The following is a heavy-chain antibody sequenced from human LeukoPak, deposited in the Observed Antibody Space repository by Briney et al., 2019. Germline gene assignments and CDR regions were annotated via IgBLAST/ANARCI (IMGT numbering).Heavy chain of an antibody. CDR3: AKGPKLLWFGKRVY. J-gene: IGHJ4*02. D-gene: IGHD3-10*01. CDR1: GFTFSSYG. CDR2: IRYDGSNK. V-gene: IGHV3-30*02. Sequence: GGSLRLSCAASGFTFSSYGMHWVRQAPGKGLEWVAFIRYDGSNKYYADSVKGRFTISRGNSKNTLYLQMNSLRAEDTAVYYCAKGPKLLWFGKRVYWGQGTLVTVSS.